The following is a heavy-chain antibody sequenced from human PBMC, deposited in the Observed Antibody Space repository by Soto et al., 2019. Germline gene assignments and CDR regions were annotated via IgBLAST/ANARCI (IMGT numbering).Heavy chain of an antibody. Sequence: GGSLRLSCAASGFTFSDYYMSWIRQAPGKGLEWVSYISSSSSYTNYADSVKGRFTISRDNAKNSLYLQMNSLRAEDTAVYYCARVTVTRAAFDIWGQGTMVTVSS. D-gene: IGHD3-16*02. CDR1: GFTFSDYY. V-gene: IGHV3-11*06. J-gene: IGHJ3*02. CDR3: ARVTVTRAAFDI. CDR2: ISSSSSYT.